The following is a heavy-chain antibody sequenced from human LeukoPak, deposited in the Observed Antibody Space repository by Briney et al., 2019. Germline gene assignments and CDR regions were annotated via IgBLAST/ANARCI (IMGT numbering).Heavy chain of an antibody. CDR1: GYTFTSYY. Sequence: ASVKVSCKASGYTFTSYYMHWVRQAPGQGLEWMGIIYPSGGSTSYAQKFQGRVTMTRDTSTSTVYMELSSLRSEDTAVYYCARDLSPHTIFGVVIYYYYGMDVWGQGTTVTVSS. CDR2: IYPSGGST. V-gene: IGHV1-46*01. J-gene: IGHJ6*02. D-gene: IGHD3-3*01. CDR3: ARDLSPHTIFGVVIYYYYGMDV.